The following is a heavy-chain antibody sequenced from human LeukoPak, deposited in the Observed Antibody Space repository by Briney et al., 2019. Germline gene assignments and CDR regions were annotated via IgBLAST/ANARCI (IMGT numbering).Heavy chain of an antibody. V-gene: IGHV1-2*02. CDR2: INPNSGGT. Sequence: RASVKVSCKASGYTFTGYYMHWVRQAPGQGLEWMGWINPNSGGTNYAQKFQGRVTMTRDTSISTAYMELSRLRSDDTAVYYCARVVTGVVVAATFDYWGQGTLVTVSS. CDR3: ARVVTGVVVAATFDY. D-gene: IGHD2-15*01. J-gene: IGHJ4*02. CDR1: GYTFTGYY.